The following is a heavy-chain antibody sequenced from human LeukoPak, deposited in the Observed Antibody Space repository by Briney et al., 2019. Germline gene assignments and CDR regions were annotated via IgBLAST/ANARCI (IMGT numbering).Heavy chain of an antibody. CDR3: ARASDPWLQLT. CDR1: TFTFANFA. D-gene: IGHD5-24*01. V-gene: IGHV3-23*01. CDR2: ISASGGST. J-gene: IGHJ5*02. Sequence: GGSLRLSCAASTFTFANFAMSWVRQAPGKGPEWVSAISASGGSTYYADSVKGRFTISRDNSKNTLYLQMNSLRAEDTAVYYCARASDPWLQLTWGQGTLVTVSS.